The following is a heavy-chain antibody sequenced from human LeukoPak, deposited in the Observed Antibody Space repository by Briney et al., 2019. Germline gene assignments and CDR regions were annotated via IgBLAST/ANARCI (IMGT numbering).Heavy chain of an antibody. V-gene: IGHV4-34*01. Sequence: SETLSLTCAAYGGSFSGYYWSWIRQPPGKGLEWIGEINHSGSTNYNPSLKSRVTISVDTSKNQFSLKLSSVTAADTAVYYCARGRPVWLGGTAFDYWGQGTLVTVSS. D-gene: IGHD3-10*01. CDR3: ARGRPVWLGGTAFDY. J-gene: IGHJ4*02. CDR2: INHSGST. CDR1: GGSFSGYY.